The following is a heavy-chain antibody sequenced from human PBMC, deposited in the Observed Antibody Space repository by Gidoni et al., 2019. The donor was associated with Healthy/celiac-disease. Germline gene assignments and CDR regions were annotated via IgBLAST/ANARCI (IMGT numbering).Heavy chain of an antibody. J-gene: IGHJ5*02. CDR3: ARGVDSSSWYWFDP. Sequence: EVQLVESGGGLIQPGGSLRLSCAASGFTVSSNYMSWVRQAPGKGLEWVSVIYSGGSTYYADAVKGRFTISRDNSKNTLYLQMNSLRAEDTAVYYCARGVDSSSWYWFDPWGQGTLVTVSS. CDR1: GFTVSSNY. CDR2: IYSGGST. V-gene: IGHV3-53*01. D-gene: IGHD6-13*01.